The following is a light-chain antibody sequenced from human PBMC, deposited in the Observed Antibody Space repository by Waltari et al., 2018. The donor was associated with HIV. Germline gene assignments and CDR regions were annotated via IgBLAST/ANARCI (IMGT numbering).Light chain of an antibody. CDR2: KDS. V-gene: IGLV3-25*03. CDR1: ALTQQY. CDR3: QSADSSGVDFVV. Sequence: DLPQPPSVSVPPGQTATIPCTGDALTQQYGYWYQKKAGQAPVLLINKDSERLSGIPERFSGSSSGTSLTLTINGVRAEDEAEYYCQSADSSGVDFVVFGGGTKLTVL. J-gene: IGLJ2*01.